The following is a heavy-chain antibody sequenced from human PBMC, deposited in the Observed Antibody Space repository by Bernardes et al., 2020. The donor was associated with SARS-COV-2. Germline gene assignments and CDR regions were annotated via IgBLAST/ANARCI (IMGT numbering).Heavy chain of an antibody. D-gene: IGHD3-3*01. CDR3: ARAAGYLKPDTHYDFWSGYYRGYGMDV. J-gene: IGHJ6*02. Sequence: GGSLRLSCAASGFTFSSYWMHWVRQAPGKGLVWVSRINSDGSSTSYADSVKGRFTISRDNAKNTLYLQMNSLRAEDTAVYYCARAAGYLKPDTHYDFWSGYYRGYGMDVWGQGTTVTVSS. V-gene: IGHV3-74*01. CDR1: GFTFSSYW. CDR2: INSDGSST.